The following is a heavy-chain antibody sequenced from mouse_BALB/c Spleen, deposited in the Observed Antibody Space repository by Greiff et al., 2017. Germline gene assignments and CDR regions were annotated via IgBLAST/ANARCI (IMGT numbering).Heavy chain of an antibody. V-gene: IGHV2-9*02. Sequence: QVQLKESGPGLVAPSQSLSITCTVSGFSLTSYGVHWVRQPPGKGLEWLGVIWAGGSTNYNSALMSRLSISKDNSKSQVFLKMNSLQTDDTAMYYCATAMKAWFAYWGQGTLVTVSA. CDR1: GFSLTSYG. CDR3: ATAMKAWFAY. J-gene: IGHJ3*01. CDR2: IWAGGST. D-gene: IGHD1-2*01.